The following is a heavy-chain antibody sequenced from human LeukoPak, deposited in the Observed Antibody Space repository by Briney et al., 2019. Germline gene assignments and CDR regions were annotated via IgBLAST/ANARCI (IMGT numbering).Heavy chain of an antibody. CDR3: ARSRYSYGFSGMDV. V-gene: IGHV7-4-1*02. Sequence: ASVTVSCKASGYTFTSYAMNWVRQAPGQGLEWMGWINTNTGNPTYAQGFTGRFVFSLDTSVSTAYLQISSLKAEDTAVYYCARSRYSYGFSGMDVWGQGTTVTVSS. CDR2: INTNTGNP. CDR1: GYTFTSYA. D-gene: IGHD5-18*01. J-gene: IGHJ6*02.